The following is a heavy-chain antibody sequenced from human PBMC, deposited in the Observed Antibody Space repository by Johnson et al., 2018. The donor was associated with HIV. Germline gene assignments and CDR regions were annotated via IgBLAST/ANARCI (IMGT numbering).Heavy chain of an antibody. Sequence: QEQLVESGGGVVQPGGSLRLSCAASGFTFSSYGMHWVRQAPGKGLEWVAFIRYDGSNKYYADSVKGRFTISRDNSKNTLYLQMNSLIAEDTAVYYCAKVGGTTILRDAFDIWGQGTMVTVSS. D-gene: IGHD1-1*01. CDR2: IRYDGSNK. J-gene: IGHJ3*02. CDR3: AKVGGTTILRDAFDI. CDR1: GFTFSSYG. V-gene: IGHV3-30*02.